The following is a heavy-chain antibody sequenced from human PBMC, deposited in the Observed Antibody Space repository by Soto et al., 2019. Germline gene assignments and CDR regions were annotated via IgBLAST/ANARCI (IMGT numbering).Heavy chain of an antibody. CDR1: GGSISSGGYY. J-gene: IGHJ4*01. V-gene: IGHV4-31*03. CDR2: IYYSGST. Sequence: QVQLQESGPGLVKPSQTLSLTCTVSGGSISSGGYYWSWIRQHPGKGLEWIGYIYYSGSTYYNPSLKSRVTISVDTSKNQFSLKLSSVTAADTAVYYCARGAIDILTGYYLTPSDYWGHGTLVTVSS. CDR3: ARGAIDILTGYYLTPSDY. D-gene: IGHD3-9*01.